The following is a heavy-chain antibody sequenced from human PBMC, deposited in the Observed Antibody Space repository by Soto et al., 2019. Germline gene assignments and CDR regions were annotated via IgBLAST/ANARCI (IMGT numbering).Heavy chain of an antibody. D-gene: IGHD3-16*01. CDR3: ARDGFGIDY. J-gene: IGHJ4*02. CDR2: INPYNCNT. CDR1: GYTFTSYG. V-gene: IGHV1-18*01. Sequence: QVQLVQSGAEVKKPGASVKVSCKASGYTFTSYGISWVRQAPGQGLEWMGWINPYNCNTNYAKKLQGTVSMTTKASTNTPYMELRRLRSDDTAVYYCARDGFGIDYWGQGTLVTVSS.